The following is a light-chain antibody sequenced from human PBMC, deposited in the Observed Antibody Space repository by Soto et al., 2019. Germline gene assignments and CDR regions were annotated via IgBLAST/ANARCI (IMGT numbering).Light chain of an antibody. Sequence: EIVLTQSPGTLSLSPGERATLSCRASQSVSSSYLAWYQQKPGQAPRLLIYGASSRATGIPDRFSGSGSGKDFTITISRLEPEDFAVHSRPQHGSIPPLTLGGWTKVDIK. J-gene: IGKJ4*01. CDR2: GAS. CDR3: PQHGSIPPLT. CDR1: QSVSSSY. V-gene: IGKV3-20*01.